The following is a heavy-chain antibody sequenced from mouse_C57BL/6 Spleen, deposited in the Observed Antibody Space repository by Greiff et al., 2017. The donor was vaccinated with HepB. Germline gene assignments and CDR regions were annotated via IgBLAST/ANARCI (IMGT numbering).Heavy chain of an antibody. CDR2: IHPSDSDT. J-gene: IGHJ3*01. CDR1: GYTFTSYW. Sequence: VQLQQSGADLVKPGASVKVSCKASGYTFTSYWMHWVKQRPGQGLEWIGRIHPSDSDTNYTQKFKGKATLTVDKSSSTPYMQINSLTSEDSAVYCIATMGPVDPFAYWGQGTLVTV. D-gene: IGHD1-1*01. V-gene: IGHV1-74*01. CDR3: ATMGPVDPFAY.